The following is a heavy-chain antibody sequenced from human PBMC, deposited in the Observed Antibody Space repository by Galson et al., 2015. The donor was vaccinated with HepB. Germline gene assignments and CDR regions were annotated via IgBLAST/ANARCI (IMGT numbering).Heavy chain of an antibody. J-gene: IGHJ4*02. V-gene: IGHV3-33*08. D-gene: IGHD3-9*01. CDR2: IYYDGSET. CDR3: ARTPGVARFDWANIDF. CDR1: GFTFSNYG. Sequence: SLRLSCAASGFTFSNYGMHWVRQAPGKGLERVAIIYYDGSETFYGDSVKGRFTISRDNSNNTLFLQMNNVRVEDTAVYFCARTPGVARFDWANIDFWGQGTLVTVAS.